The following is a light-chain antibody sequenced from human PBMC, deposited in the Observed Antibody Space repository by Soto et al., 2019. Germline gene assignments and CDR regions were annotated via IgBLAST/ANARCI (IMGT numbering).Light chain of an antibody. CDR1: QSVGSNY. CDR3: QQYDSSPLT. V-gene: IGKV3-20*01. J-gene: IGKJ4*01. Sequence: EILLTQSPGTLSLSPGERATLSCRASQSVGSNYLAWYQRKPGQAPRLLIYDASTRATGIADRFSGSGSGTDFTLTISRLEPEDFEVYYCQQYDSSPLTFGGGTKVEIK. CDR2: DAS.